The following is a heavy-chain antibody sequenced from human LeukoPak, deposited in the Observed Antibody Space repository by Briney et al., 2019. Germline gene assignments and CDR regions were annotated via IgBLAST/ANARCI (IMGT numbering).Heavy chain of an antibody. V-gene: IGHV4-34*01. J-gene: IGHJ5*02. CDR3: AGEAVDIVATGQNYSDSSGYTRARRFDP. CDR1: GGSFSGYY. CDR2: INHSGST. D-gene: IGHD3-22*01. Sequence: PSETLSLTCAVYGGSFSGYYWSWIRQPPGKGLEWIGEINHSGSTNYNPSLKSRVTISVDTSKNQFSLKLSSVTAADTAVYYCAGEAVDIVATGQNYSDSSGYTRARRFDPWGQGTLVTVSS.